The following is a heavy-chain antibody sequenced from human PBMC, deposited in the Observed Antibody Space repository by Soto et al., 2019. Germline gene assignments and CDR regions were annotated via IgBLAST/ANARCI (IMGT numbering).Heavy chain of an antibody. CDR3: ARGHDGWLVAVNAFDI. CDR1: GGTFSSYA. V-gene: IGHV1-69*01. Sequence: QVQLVQSGAEVKKPGSSVKVSCKASGGTFSSYAISWVRQAPGQGLEWMGGIIPIFGTANYAQKFQGRVTITADESTSTADMELRSLRSEDTAVYYCARGHDGWLVAVNAFDIWGQGTMVTVSS. J-gene: IGHJ3*02. CDR2: IIPIFGTA. D-gene: IGHD6-19*01.